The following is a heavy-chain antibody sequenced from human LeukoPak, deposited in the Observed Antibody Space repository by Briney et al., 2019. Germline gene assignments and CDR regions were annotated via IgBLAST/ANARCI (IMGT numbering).Heavy chain of an antibody. CDR3: AKVRMITMIAYDAFDI. J-gene: IGHJ3*02. CDR1: GFTFSSYG. CDR2: IRYDGSNK. D-gene: IGHD3-22*01. V-gene: IGHV3-30*02. Sequence: GGSLRLSCAASGFTFSSYGMHWVRQAPGKGLEWVAFIRYDGSNKYYADSVKGRFTISRDNSKNTLYLQMNSLRAEDTAVYYCAKVRMITMIAYDAFDIWGQGTMVTVSS.